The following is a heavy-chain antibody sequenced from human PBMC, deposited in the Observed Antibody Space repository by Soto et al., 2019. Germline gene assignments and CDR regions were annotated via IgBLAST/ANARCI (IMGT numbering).Heavy chain of an antibody. D-gene: IGHD2-8*01. J-gene: IGHJ4*02. Sequence: EVQLAESGGGLVQPGGSLRLSCAASGLTVSRNYMSWVRQAPGKGLEWVSVIYNAGSTNYADSVKGRFTISRDNSKTTLYLQMNSLRVEATAVYYCATLGDGYWGQGTLVTVSS. V-gene: IGHV3-66*01. CDR2: IYNAGST. CDR3: ATLGDGY. CDR1: GLTVSRNY.